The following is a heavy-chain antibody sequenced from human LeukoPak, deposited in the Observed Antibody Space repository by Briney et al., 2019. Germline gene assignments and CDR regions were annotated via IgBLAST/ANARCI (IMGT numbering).Heavy chain of an antibody. D-gene: IGHD3-3*01. CDR3: ATEGFYY. J-gene: IGHJ4*02. CDR1: GAAFTKYG. V-gene: IGHV3-23*01. CDR2: IRRRDEIT. Sequence: GGSLRLSCAASGAAFTKYGMKWARQAAGAGLEYISGIRRRDEITHYADPVKARFTISRDNVQNTLYLQMNSLRDDDTALYYCATEGFYYWGPGTQVTVSS.